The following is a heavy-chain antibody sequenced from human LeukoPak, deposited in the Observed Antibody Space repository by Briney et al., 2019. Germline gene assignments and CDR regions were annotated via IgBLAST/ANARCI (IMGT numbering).Heavy chain of an antibody. V-gene: IGHV3-53*01. CDR2: IYSAGIT. Sequence: PGGSLRLSCAASGFTVSSSYMSWVRQAPGKGLEWVSLIYSAGITYYADSVRGRFTISRDNSRNTLYLQMNSLRPEDTAVYYCARDYYGSGHFDNWGQGTLVTVSS. D-gene: IGHD3-10*01. J-gene: IGHJ4*02. CDR1: GFTVSSSY. CDR3: ARDYYGSGHFDN.